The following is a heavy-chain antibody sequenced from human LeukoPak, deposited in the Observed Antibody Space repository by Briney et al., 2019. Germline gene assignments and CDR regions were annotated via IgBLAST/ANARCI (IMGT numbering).Heavy chain of an antibody. J-gene: IGHJ3*02. CDR2: IYYSGST. CDR3: ARDDYDILTGYLDAFDI. Sequence: SETLSLTCTVSGGSISSYYWSWIRQPPGKGLEWIGYIYYSGSTYYNPSLKSRVTISVDTSKNQFSLKLSSVTAADTAVYYCARDDYDILTGYLDAFDIWGQGTMVTVSS. D-gene: IGHD3-9*01. V-gene: IGHV4-59*12. CDR1: GGSISSYY.